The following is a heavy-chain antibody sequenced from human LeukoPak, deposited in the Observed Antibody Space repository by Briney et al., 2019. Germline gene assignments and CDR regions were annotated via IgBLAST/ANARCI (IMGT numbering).Heavy chain of an antibody. J-gene: IGHJ4*02. Sequence: QPGGSLRLSCAASGFTFSSYWMSWVRQAPGKGLEWVAGVWFGESSQSYPDAVKGRFTISRDNSKNTVWLEMNSLRVEDTAVYYCAKGGRDTSKYYFDYWGQGTQVTVSS. V-gene: IGHV3-33*03. CDR2: VWFGESSQ. CDR1: GFTFSSYW. D-gene: IGHD1-26*01. CDR3: AKGGRDTSKYYFDY.